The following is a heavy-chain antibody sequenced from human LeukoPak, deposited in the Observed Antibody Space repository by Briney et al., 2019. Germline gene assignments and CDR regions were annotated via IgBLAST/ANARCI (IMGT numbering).Heavy chain of an antibody. CDR3: AKDSRDHTYGWSWRYFDY. D-gene: IGHD5-18*01. CDR2: ISSSSSYI. CDR1: GFTFSSYS. J-gene: IGHJ4*02. Sequence: GGSLRLSCAASGFTFSSYSMNWVRQAPGKGLEWVSSISSSSSYIYYADSVKGRFTISRDNSKDTLYLQMNSLRSEDTAVYYCAKDSRDHTYGWSWRYFDYWGQGTLVTVSS. V-gene: IGHV3-21*01.